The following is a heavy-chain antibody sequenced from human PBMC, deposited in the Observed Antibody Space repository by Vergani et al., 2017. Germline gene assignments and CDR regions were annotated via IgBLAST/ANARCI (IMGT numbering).Heavy chain of an antibody. CDR2: IWYDGSNK. CDR3: AKDPNLAVAGTIGY. CDR1: GFRFSSYG. V-gene: IGHV3-33*06. J-gene: IGHJ4*02. D-gene: IGHD6-19*01. Sequence: QVQLVESGGGVVQPGRSLRLSCAASGFRFSSYGMNWVRQAPGKGLEWVAVIWYDGSNKYYADSVKGRFTISRDNSQNTVNLQMNSLRVDDTAVYYCAKDPNLAVAGTIGYWGQGTLVTVSS.